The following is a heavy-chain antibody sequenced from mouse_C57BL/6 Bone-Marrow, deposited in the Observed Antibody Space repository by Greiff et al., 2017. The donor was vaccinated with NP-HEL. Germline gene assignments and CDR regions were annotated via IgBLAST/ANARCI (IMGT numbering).Heavy chain of an antibody. V-gene: IGHV5-15*04. Sequence: EVMLVESGGGLVQPGGSLKLSCAASGFTFSEYGMAWVRQAPRKGPEWVAFISNLAYSIYFADTVTGRFTISRENAKNTLYLEMSSLRSEDTAMYYCARRGGNYGYAMDYWGQGTSVTVSS. CDR2: ISNLAYSI. J-gene: IGHJ4*01. CDR3: ARRGGNYGYAMDY. CDR1: GFTFSEYG. D-gene: IGHD2-1*01.